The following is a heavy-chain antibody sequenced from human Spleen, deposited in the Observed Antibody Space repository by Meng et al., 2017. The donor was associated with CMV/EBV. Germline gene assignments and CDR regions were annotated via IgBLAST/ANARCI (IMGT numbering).Heavy chain of an antibody. CDR2: NGWNGGTT. J-gene: IGHJ4*02. CDR3: VTNLYCSGGSCRNY. Sequence: GESLKISCAASGLTFDDYGMSWVRQGPGKGLEWVSVNGWNGGTTGYADSVKGRFTISRDNANSTLYLVLSSLRAEDTAVYYCVTNLYCSGGSCRNYWGQGTLVTVSS. D-gene: IGHD2-15*01. CDR1: GLTFDDYG. V-gene: IGHV3-20*04.